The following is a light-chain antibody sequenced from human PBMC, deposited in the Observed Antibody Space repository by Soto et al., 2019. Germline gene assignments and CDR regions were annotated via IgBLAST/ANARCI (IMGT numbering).Light chain of an antibody. Sequence: EIVLTQSPATLSLSPGERATHSCRASQRVSNSYLAWYQQKPGQAPRLLIYDASTRAAGVPDRVTGGGSGTDFTLTISALEPEDFALYFCQQYERPPFAFGQGTRLEI. J-gene: IGKJ2*01. CDR2: DAS. V-gene: IGKV3D-20*02. CDR1: QRVSNSY. CDR3: QQYERPPFA.